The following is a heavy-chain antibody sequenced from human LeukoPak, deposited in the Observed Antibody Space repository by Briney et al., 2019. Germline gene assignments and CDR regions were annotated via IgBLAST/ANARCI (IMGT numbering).Heavy chain of an antibody. D-gene: IGHD1-26*01. CDR3: ARDMVGGSIDY. CDR2: INPNSGAT. V-gene: IGHV1-2*02. CDR1: GYTFTGYY. Sequence: ASVRVSCKASGYTFTGYYIHWVRQAPGQGLEWMRWINPNSGATKFAQKFQGRVTMTSDTSISTVYMELSRLRSDDTAVYYCARDMVGGSIDYWGQGTLVTVSS. J-gene: IGHJ4*02.